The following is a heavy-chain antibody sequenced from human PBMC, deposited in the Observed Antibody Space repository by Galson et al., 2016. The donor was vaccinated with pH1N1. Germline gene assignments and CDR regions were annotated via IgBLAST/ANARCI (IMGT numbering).Heavy chain of an antibody. CDR2: INSDGSST. CDR3: ARNFGLSGSGRHFDF. D-gene: IGHD3-16*01. CDR1: GFTFSSYW. Sequence: SLRLSCAASGFTFSSYWMHWVRQAPGKGLVWVSRINSDGSSTSCVDSVKGRFTISRDNAKNTLYLQMHSLRAEDTAVYYCARNFGLSGSGRHFDFWGQGTLVTVSS. V-gene: IGHV3-74*01. J-gene: IGHJ4*02.